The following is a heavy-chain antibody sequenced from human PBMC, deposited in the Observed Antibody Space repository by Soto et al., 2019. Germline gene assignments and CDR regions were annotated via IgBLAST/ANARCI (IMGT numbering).Heavy chain of an antibody. CDR2: IYYSGST. CDR3: AGGDYGDYARPDAFDI. CDR1: GGSISSYY. V-gene: IGHV4-59*01. J-gene: IGHJ3*02. D-gene: IGHD4-17*01. Sequence: SETLSLTCTVSGGSISSYYWSWIRQPPGKGLEWIGYIYYSGSTNYNPSLKSRVTISVDTSKNQFSLKLSSVTAADTAVYYCAGGDYGDYARPDAFDIWGQGTMVTVSS.